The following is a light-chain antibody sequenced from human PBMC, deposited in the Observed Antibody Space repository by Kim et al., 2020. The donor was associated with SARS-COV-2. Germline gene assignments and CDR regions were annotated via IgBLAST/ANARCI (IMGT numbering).Light chain of an antibody. CDR3: QAWDSSTAV. CDR1: KLGDKY. J-gene: IGLJ2*01. CDR2: QDN. Sequence: VSPGQTASITCAGDKLGDKYACWYQQKPGQSPVLVIYQDNKRPSGIPERFSGSNSGNTATLTISGTQAMDEADYYCQAWDSSTAVFGGGTKLTVL. V-gene: IGLV3-1*01.